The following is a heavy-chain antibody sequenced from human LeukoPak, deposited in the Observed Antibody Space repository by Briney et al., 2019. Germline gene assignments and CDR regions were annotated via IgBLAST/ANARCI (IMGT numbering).Heavy chain of an antibody. Sequence: PGGSLRLSCAASGFTFSSYAMSWVRQAPGKGLEWVSTISGSGGSTYYADSVKGRFTISRDNSKNTLYLQMNSLRAEDTAVYYCARDLEVGATFDYWGQGTLVTVSS. J-gene: IGHJ4*02. V-gene: IGHV3-23*01. CDR2: ISGSGGST. D-gene: IGHD1-26*01. CDR3: ARDLEVGATFDY. CDR1: GFTFSSYA.